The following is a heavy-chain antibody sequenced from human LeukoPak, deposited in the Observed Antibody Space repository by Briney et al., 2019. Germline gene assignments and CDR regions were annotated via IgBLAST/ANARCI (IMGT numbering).Heavy chain of an antibody. CDR1: GGSFSGYY. D-gene: IGHD3-22*01. V-gene: IGHV4-34*01. CDR3: ARVEGYYRKIDY. CDR2: INHSGST. Sequence: SETLSLTCAVYGGSFSGYYWSWIRQPPGKGLEWIGEINHSGSTNYNPSLKSRVTISVDTSKNQFSLKLSSVTAADTAVYYCARVEGYYRKIDYWGQGTLVTVSS. J-gene: IGHJ4*02.